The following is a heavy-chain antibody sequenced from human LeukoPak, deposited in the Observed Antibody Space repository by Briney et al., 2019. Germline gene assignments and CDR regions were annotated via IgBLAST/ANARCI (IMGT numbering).Heavy chain of an antibody. D-gene: IGHD2-2*01. V-gene: IGHV3-21*01. J-gene: IGHJ5*02. CDR1: GFTFSSYS. CDR3: ARDQRAYCSTTSCKYNWFDP. Sequence: GGSLRLSCAASGFTFSSYSMNWVRQAPGKGLEWVSSISSSSSYIYYADSVKGRFTISRDNAKNSLYLQMNSLRDEDTAVYYCARDQRAYCSTTSCKYNWFDPWGQGTLVTVSS. CDR2: ISSSSSYI.